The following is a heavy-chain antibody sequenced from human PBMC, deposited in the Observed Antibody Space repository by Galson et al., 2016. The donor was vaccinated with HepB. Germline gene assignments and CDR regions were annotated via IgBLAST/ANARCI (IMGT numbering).Heavy chain of an antibody. Sequence: SLRLSCAASGFTFSNYWMSWVRQGPGKGLEWVGNIKDDGSEKNYVESVKGRFTISRDNAKNSLYLQMNSLRVEDTAVYYCTRDFGYSYYDWGQGTLVAVSS. CDR2: IKDDGSEK. J-gene: IGHJ4*02. CDR1: GFTFSNYW. D-gene: IGHD6-13*01. V-gene: IGHV3-7*01. CDR3: TRDFGYSYYD.